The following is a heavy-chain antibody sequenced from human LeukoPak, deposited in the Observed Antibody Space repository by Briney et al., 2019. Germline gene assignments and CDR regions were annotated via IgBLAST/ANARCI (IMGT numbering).Heavy chain of an antibody. V-gene: IGHV3-23*01. CDR1: GFTFTNYA. D-gene: IGHD4-17*01. J-gene: IGHJ4*02. CDR2: LNTRGDST. CDR3: AKDSSVTRRGIDY. Sequence: QTGGSLRLSCAASGFTFTNYAMTWVRLAPGKGLEWVSTLNTRGDSTFYADSVQGRFTISRDNSKNTLFLQMTSLRAEDTAIYYCAKDSSVTRRGIDYWGQGTLVTVSS.